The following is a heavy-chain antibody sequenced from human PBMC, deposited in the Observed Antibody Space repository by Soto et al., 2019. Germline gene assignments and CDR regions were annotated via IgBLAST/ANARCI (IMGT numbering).Heavy chain of an antibody. Sequence: EVQLVESGGGLVQPGESLRLSCAASGFTFSNYWMHWVRQAPGKGLVWVSRIDSDGSRITYADFVKGRFTISRDNAKNTVYLHMNSLTAEDTAVYYGVSTSLVVAVATREDFWGQGTLVTVSS. V-gene: IGHV3-74*01. CDR2: IDSDGSRI. CDR1: GFTFSNYW. J-gene: IGHJ4*02. D-gene: IGHD2-15*01. CDR3: VSTSLVVAVATREDF.